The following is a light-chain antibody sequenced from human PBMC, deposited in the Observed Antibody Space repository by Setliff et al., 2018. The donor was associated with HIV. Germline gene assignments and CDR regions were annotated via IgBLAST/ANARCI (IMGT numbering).Light chain of an antibody. Sequence: QSVLTQPPSASGTPGQRVTISCSGSSSNIGSNTANWYKQLPGTAPKLLMYSNNQRPSGVPDRFSGSKSGTSASLAISGLQSEDEADYYCAVWDDILNAFFVFGTGTKVTVL. J-gene: IGLJ1*01. CDR3: AVWDDILNAFFV. V-gene: IGLV1-44*01. CDR2: SNN. CDR1: SSNIGSNT.